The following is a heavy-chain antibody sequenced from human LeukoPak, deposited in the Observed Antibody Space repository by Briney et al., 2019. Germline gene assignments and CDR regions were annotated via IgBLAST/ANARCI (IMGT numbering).Heavy chain of an antibody. Sequence: KPSETLSLTCTVSGGSISSYYWNWIRQPPGKGLEWIGYIYYSGSTNYNPSLKSRVTISVDTPKNQFSLKLSSVTAADTAVYYCARALTPMYSSGFYFDYWGQGTLVTVSS. CDR2: IYYSGST. CDR1: GGSISSYY. J-gene: IGHJ4*02. CDR3: ARALTPMYSSGFYFDY. D-gene: IGHD6-19*01. V-gene: IGHV4-59*01.